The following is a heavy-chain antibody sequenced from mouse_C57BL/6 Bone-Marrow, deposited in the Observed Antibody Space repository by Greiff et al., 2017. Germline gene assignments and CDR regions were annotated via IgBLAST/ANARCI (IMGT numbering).Heavy chain of an antibody. Sequence: DVMLVESGGGLVKPGGSLKLSCAASGFTFSSYAMSWVRQTPEKRLEWVATISDGGSYTYYPDNVKGRFTISRDNAKNNLYLQMSHLKSEDTAMYYCARAPGYYAMDYWGQGTSVTVSS. J-gene: IGHJ4*01. V-gene: IGHV5-4*03. CDR3: ARAPGYYAMDY. CDR1: GFTFSSYA. CDR2: ISDGGSYT.